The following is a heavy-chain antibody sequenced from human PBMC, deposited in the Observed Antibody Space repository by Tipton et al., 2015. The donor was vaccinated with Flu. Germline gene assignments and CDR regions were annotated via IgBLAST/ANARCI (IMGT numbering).Heavy chain of an antibody. J-gene: IGHJ3*01. CDR3: ARENPDSFDV. CDR2: FTYDGNDK. V-gene: IGHV3-30-3*01. CDR1: GFTFSRHA. D-gene: IGHD1-14*01. Sequence: SLRLSCAASGFTFSRHAVHWVRQAPGKGLEWVAVFTYDGNDKYYADSVKGRFTISRDNSKNTLYLQMNSLRTEDTAVYHCARENPDSFDVWGQGTMVTISS.